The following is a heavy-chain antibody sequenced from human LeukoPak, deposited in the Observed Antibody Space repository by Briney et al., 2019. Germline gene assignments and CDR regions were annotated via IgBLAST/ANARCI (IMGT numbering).Heavy chain of an antibody. CDR3: AKGALGYCSGGTCYSGVY. CDR1: GFTFSTYA. D-gene: IGHD2-15*01. J-gene: IGHJ4*02. Sequence: GGSLRRSCAASGFTFSTYAMSWVRQAPGKGLEWVSGISGSDDSTDYADSVKGRFTISRDNSKNTLYLQMNSLRDDDTAVYYCAKGALGYCSGGTCYSGVYWGQGTLVTVSS. V-gene: IGHV3-23*01. CDR2: ISGSDDST.